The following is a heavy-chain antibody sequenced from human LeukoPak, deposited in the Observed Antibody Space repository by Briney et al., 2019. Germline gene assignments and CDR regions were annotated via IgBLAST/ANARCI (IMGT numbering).Heavy chain of an antibody. CDR2: INGSGGST. D-gene: IGHD3-9*01. CDR3: AKAPISDILTGYYYYYYMDV. CDR1: GFTFSSYA. Sequence: GGSLRLSCAASGFTFSSYAMSWVRQAPGKGLEWVSAINGSGGSTYYADSVKGRFTISRDNSKNTLYLQMNSLRAEDTAVYYCAKAPISDILTGYYYYYYMDVWGKGTTVTVSS. V-gene: IGHV3-23*01. J-gene: IGHJ6*03.